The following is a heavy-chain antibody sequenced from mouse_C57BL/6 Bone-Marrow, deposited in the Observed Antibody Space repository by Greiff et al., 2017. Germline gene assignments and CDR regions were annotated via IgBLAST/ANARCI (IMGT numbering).Heavy chain of an antibody. D-gene: IGHD2-12*01. Sequence: VKLQESGAELARPGASVKLSCKASGYTFTSYGISWVKQRTGQGLEWIGEIYPRSGNTYYNEKFKGKATLTADKSSSTAYMELRSLTSEDSAVYFCARSPLLLYYFDYWGQGTTLTVSS. CDR3: ARSPLLLYYFDY. CDR1: GYTFTSYG. V-gene: IGHV1-81*01. J-gene: IGHJ2*01. CDR2: IYPRSGNT.